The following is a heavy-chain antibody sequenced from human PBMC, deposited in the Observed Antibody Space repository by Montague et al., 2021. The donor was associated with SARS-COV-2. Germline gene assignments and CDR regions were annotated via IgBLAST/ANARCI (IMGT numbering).Heavy chain of an antibody. Sequence: SLRLSCAASGFTFSSYGMHWVRQAPGKGLEWVAVIWYDGSNKYYADSVKGRFTISRDNSKNTLYLQMNSLRAEDTAVYYCARDPSCCSRFGEFGYWGQGTQVTVSS. D-gene: IGHD3-10*01. J-gene: IGHJ4*02. V-gene: IGHV3-33*01. CDR3: ARDPSCCSRFGEFGY. CDR1: GFTFSSYG. CDR2: IWYDGSNK.